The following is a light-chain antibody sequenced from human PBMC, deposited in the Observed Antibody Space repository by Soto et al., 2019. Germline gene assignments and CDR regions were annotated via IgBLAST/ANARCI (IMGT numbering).Light chain of an antibody. CDR3: QQRSSWPPGFT. J-gene: IGKJ3*01. Sequence: EIVLTQSPATLSLSPGERATLSCRASQSVSSYLAWYQQKPGQAPRLLIYDASNRATGIPARFSGSGSETEFTLTISSLEPEDFAVYYCQQRSSWPPGFTLGPGTKGDIK. V-gene: IGKV3-11*01. CDR1: QSVSSY. CDR2: DAS.